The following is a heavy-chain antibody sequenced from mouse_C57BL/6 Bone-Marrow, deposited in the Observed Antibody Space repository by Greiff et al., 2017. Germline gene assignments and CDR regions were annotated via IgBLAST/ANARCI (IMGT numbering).Heavy chain of an antibody. CDR1: GFSLSTFGMG. V-gene: IGHV8-8*01. Sequence: QVTLKESGPGILQPSQTLSLTCSFSGFSLSTFGMGVGWIRQPSGKGLEWLAHIWWDDDKYYNPALKSRLTISTDTSKNQVFLKIANVDTADTATYYCARSYYGSSSWFAYWGQGTLVTVSA. CDR2: IWWDDDK. D-gene: IGHD1-1*01. J-gene: IGHJ3*01. CDR3: ARSYYGSSSWFAY.